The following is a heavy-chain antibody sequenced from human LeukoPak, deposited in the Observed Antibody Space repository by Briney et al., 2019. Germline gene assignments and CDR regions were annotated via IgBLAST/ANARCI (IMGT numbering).Heavy chain of an antibody. Sequence: PSETLSLTCTVSGGSISSYYWSWIRQPPGQGLEWIGYIYTSGSTNYNPSLKSRVTISVDTSKNQFSLKLSSVTAADTAVYYCARHGYQPYYFDYWGQGTLVTVSS. J-gene: IGHJ4*02. CDR1: GGSISSYY. CDR2: IYTSGST. V-gene: IGHV4-4*09. D-gene: IGHD2-2*01. CDR3: ARHGYQPYYFDY.